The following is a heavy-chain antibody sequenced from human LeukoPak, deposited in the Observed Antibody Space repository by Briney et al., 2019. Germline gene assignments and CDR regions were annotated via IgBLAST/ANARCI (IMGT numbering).Heavy chain of an antibody. CDR2: MNPNSGNT. J-gene: IGHJ4*02. D-gene: IGHD5-18*01. CDR3: ARGIAMASPFDY. Sequence: ASVKVSCKASGYTFTSYDINWVRQATGQGLEWMGWMNPNSGNTGYAQKFQGRVTMTRNTSISTAYMELSSLRSEDTAMYYCARGIAMASPFDYWGQGTLVTVSS. CDR1: GYTFTSYD. V-gene: IGHV1-8*01.